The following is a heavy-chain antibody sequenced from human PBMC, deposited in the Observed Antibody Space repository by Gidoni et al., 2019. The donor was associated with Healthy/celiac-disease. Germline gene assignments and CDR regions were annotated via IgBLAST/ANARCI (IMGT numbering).Heavy chain of an antibody. D-gene: IGHD2-8*02. CDR3: ARGNTMRAGGFDV. V-gene: IGHV4-30-2*01. J-gene: IGHJ3*01. CDR1: GGSISSGDYS. CDR2: IYESGSS. Sequence: QLQLQESGSGLVKLSQTLSLTCAVSGGSISSGDYSWNWIRQPPGKGLEWIGYIYESGSSYYNPSLKSRVTISVDRSKNQFSLKLSSVTAADTAVYYCARGNTMRAGGFDVWGQGTMVTVS.